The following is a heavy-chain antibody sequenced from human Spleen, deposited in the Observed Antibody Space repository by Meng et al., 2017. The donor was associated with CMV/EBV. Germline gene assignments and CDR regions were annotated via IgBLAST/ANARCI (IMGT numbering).Heavy chain of an antibody. D-gene: IGHD2-2*01. CDR3: AREGGASWFDY. Sequence: CTVSGGSISSSSYYWGWIRQPPGKGLEWIGSIYYNGNTYYNPSLKSRFTISIDTSKNQFSLKVSSVTAADTAVYYCAREGGASWFDYWGQGTLVTVSS. J-gene: IGHJ4*02. CDR2: IYYNGNT. CDR1: GGSISSSSYY. V-gene: IGHV4-39*07.